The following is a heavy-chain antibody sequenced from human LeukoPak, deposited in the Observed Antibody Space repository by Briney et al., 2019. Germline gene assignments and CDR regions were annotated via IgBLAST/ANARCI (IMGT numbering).Heavy chain of an antibody. Sequence: PSETLSLTCTVSGGSVSSSAFYWGWIRRPPGKGLDWIGSIYYSGSTYYNPSLKSRVTISVDTSKNQFSLKLSSVTAADTAVYYCARDSTVAYYFDYWGQGTLVTVSS. CDR1: GGSVSSSAFY. V-gene: IGHV4-39*07. CDR2: IYYSGST. D-gene: IGHD4-23*01. J-gene: IGHJ4*02. CDR3: ARDSTVAYYFDY.